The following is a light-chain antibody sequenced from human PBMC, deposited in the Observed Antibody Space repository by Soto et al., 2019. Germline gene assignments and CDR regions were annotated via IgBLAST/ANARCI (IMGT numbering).Light chain of an antibody. V-gene: IGKV3-15*01. Sequence: ETVMTQCPATRSVSPGERATLSCRASESINSNLAWYQHKPGQPPRVLIYGASTRATIIPARFSGSGSGTEFTLTISSLEPEDFAVYYCKQRSNWPPITFGQGTRLEIK. CDR1: ESINSN. CDR3: KQRSNWPPIT. CDR2: GAS. J-gene: IGKJ5*01.